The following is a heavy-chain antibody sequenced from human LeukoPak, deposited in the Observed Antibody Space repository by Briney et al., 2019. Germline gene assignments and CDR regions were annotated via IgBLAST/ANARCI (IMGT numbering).Heavy chain of an antibody. V-gene: IGHV3-30-3*01. CDR3: AKEGTGIHFDY. Sequence: GGSLRLSCAASGFTFSSNAIHWVRQAPGKGLEWVAEISYDGGNTYCADSVKGRFTISRDNSKNTLYLQMNSLRAEDTAVYYCAKEGTGIHFDYWGQGTLVTVSS. CDR2: ISYDGGNT. J-gene: IGHJ4*02. CDR1: GFTFSSNA. D-gene: IGHD1-1*01.